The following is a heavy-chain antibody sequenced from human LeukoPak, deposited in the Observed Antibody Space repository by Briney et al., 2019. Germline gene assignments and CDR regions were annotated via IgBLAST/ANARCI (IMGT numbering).Heavy chain of an antibody. CDR2: IIPILGIA. D-gene: IGHD2-2*02. J-gene: IGHJ4*02. CDR1: GGTFSSYA. Sequence: SVKVSCKASGGTFSSYAISWVRQAPGQGLEWMGRIIPILGIANYAQKFQGRVTITADKSTSTAYMELSSLRSEDTAVYYCARDRRDCSSTSCYTNFDYWGQGTLVTVSS. V-gene: IGHV1-69*04. CDR3: ARDRRDCSSTSCYTNFDY.